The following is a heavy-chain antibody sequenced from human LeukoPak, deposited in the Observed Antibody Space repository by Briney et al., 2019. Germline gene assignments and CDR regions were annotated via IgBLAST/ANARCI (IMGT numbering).Heavy chain of an antibody. CDR3: ATDSYVSGSYYRLFY. CDR2: ITGSGGRT. V-gene: IGHV3-23*01. D-gene: IGHD3-10*01. Sequence: GGSLRLSCAASGFTFSSYAMNWVRQAPGKGLEWVSAITGSGGRTYYADSVKGRFTISRDNSKNTLYLQMNSLRAEDTAIYYCATDSYVSGSYYRLFYWGQGTLVTVSS. CDR1: GFTFSSYA. J-gene: IGHJ4*02.